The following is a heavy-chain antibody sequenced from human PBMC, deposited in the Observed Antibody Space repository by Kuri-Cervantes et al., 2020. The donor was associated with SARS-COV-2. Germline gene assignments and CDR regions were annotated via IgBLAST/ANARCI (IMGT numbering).Heavy chain of an antibody. CDR2: IYYSGST. Sequence: ESLKISCTVSGGSISSSSYYWGWICQPPGKGLEWIGSIYYSGSTYYNPSLKSRVTISVDTSKNQFSLKLSSVTAADTAVYYCASYVVVPAAPLDYWGQGTLVTVSS. D-gene: IGHD2-2*01. J-gene: IGHJ4*02. V-gene: IGHV4-39*01. CDR1: GGSISSSSYY. CDR3: ASYVVVPAAPLDY.